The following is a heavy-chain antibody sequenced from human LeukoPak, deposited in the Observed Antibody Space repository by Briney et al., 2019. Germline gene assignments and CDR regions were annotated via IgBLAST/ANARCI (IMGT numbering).Heavy chain of an antibody. CDR2: IYPGDSDT. CDR3: VRHGLGSSWFGFDY. V-gene: IGHV5-51*01. D-gene: IGHD6-13*01. J-gene: IGHJ4*02. Sequence: GESLKISCKGSGFSFNMYWIGWVRQMPGKGLEWMGIIYPGDSDTRYSPSFQGQVTISVDKSISTAYLQWGSLKASDSAMYYCVRHGLGSSWFGFDYWGQGTLVTVSS. CDR1: GFSFNMYW.